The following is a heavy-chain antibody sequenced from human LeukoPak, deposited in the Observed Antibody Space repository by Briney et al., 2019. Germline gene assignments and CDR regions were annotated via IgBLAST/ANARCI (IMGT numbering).Heavy chain of an antibody. CDR1: GFTFSSYG. CDR2: ISYDGSNK. CDR3: ARQQAYGDYDP. Sequence: GGSLRLSCAASGFTFSSYGMHWVRQAPGKGLEWVAVISYDGSNKYYADSVKGRFTISRDNSKNTLYLQMNSLRAEDTAVYYCARQQAYGDYDPWGQGTLVTVSS. D-gene: IGHD4-17*01. J-gene: IGHJ5*02. V-gene: IGHV3-30*03.